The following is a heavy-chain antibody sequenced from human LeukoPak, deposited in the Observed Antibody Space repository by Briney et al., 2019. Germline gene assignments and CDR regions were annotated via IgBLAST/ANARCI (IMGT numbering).Heavy chain of an antibody. CDR1: GGSISSSSYY. CDR3: ARLEGGSYYFLPPYYYYYMDV. V-gene: IGHV4-39*01. Sequence: SETLSLTCTVSGGSISSSSYYWGWIRQPPGKGLEWIGSIYYSGSTYYNPSLKSRVTISVDTSKNQFSLKLSSVTAADTAVYYCARLEGGSYYFLPPYYYYYMDVWGKGTTVTISS. D-gene: IGHD1-26*01. CDR2: IYYSGST. J-gene: IGHJ6*03.